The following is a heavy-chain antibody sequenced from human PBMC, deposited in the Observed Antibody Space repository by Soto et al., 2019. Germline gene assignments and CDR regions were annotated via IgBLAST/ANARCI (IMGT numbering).Heavy chain of an antibody. Sequence: GGSLRLSCAASGVTFTTAWINWVRQAPGKGLEWVGRIKSKTDGGTPDFAAPVRGRFAISRDDSKSMEYLQMNSLKTEDTAVYYCTTDSYFTLKAVRFYYWGRGTLPTASS. J-gene: IGHJ4*01. CDR2: IKSKTDGGTP. D-gene: IGHD3-22*01. CDR1: GVTFTTAW. CDR3: TTDSYFTLKAVRFYY. V-gene: IGHV3-15*07.